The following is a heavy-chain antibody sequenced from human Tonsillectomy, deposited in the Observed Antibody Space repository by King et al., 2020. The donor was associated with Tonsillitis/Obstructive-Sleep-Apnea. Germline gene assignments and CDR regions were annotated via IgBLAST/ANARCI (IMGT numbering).Heavy chain of an antibody. Sequence: VQLVESGGGVVQPGRSLRLSCAASGFTFSNYAIHWVRQAPGKGLEWVAVISYDGSNKYYADSVKGRFTISRDNSKNTLDLQMNSLGAEDTAIYYCASEGIHDSRGYADAFDTWGQGTMVTVSS. V-gene: IGHV3-30*04. D-gene: IGHD3-22*01. CDR3: ASEGIHDSRGYADAFDT. CDR1: GFTFSNYA. J-gene: IGHJ3*02. CDR2: ISYDGSNK.